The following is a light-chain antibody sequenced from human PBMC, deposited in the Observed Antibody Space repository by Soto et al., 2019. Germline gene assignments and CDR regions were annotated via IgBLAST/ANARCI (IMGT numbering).Light chain of an antibody. Sequence: EIVLTQSPGTLSLSPGERATLSCRASQSVTSSYLAWYQQKTGQAPRLLIYGASSRATGIPDRFSGSGSGTVFPITISRLEPEDFAVYYCQQYGSSPLTFGGGTKVEIK. CDR1: QSVTSSY. J-gene: IGKJ4*01. CDR3: QQYGSSPLT. V-gene: IGKV3-20*01. CDR2: GAS.